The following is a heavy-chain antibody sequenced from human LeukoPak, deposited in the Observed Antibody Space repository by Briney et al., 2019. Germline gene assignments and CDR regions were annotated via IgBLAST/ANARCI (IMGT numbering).Heavy chain of an antibody. CDR3: ARGAQIVTTRNWFDP. CDR2: IYYSGST. V-gene: IGHV4-39*07. Sequence: SETLSLTCTVSGGSISSSSYYWGWIRQPPGKGLEWIASIYYSGSTYYNPPLRSRLTISVDTSKNQFSLKLSSVTAADTAVYYCARGAQIVTTRNWFDPWGQGALVTVSS. J-gene: IGHJ5*02. D-gene: IGHD5-12*01. CDR1: GGSISSSSYY.